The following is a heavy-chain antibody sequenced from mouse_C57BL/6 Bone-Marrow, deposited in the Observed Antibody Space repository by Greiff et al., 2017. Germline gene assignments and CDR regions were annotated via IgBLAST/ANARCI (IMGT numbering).Heavy chain of an antibody. Sequence: DVKLVESGGGLVQSGRSLRLSCATSGFTFSDFYMEWVRQAPGKGLEWIAASRNKANDYTTEYSASVKGRFIVSRDTSQSILYLQMNALRAEDTAIYYGARDAGRWLLPYWYFDVWGTGTTVTVSS. CDR3: ARDAGRWLLPYWYFDV. D-gene: IGHD2-3*01. V-gene: IGHV7-1*01. CDR1: GFTFSDFY. J-gene: IGHJ1*03. CDR2: SRNKANDYTT.